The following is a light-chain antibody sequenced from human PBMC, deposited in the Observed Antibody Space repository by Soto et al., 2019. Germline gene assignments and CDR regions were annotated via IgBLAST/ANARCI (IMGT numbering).Light chain of an antibody. V-gene: IGKV3-20*01. CDR1: QSVSSSY. J-gene: IGKJ3*01. CDR3: QQYGNSPFT. CDR2: GAS. Sequence: EIVLTQSPGTLSLSPGERATLSCRASQSVSSSYLAWYQQKPGQAPRLLIYGASTRATGSPDRFSGGGSGPDFTLTISRLEPEDFAVYYCQQYGNSPFTFGPGTKVDIK.